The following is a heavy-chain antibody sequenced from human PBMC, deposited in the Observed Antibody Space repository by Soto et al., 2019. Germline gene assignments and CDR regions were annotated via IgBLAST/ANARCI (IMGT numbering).Heavy chain of an antibody. J-gene: IGHJ5*02. D-gene: IGHD1-1*01. CDR2: IYATGTT. V-gene: IGHV4-4*07. Sequence: SETLSLTCTVSGASISGFYWSWIRKSAGKGLEWIGRIYATGTTDYNPSLKSRVMMSVDTSKKQFSLTLRSVTAADTAVYYCVRDGTKTLRDWFDHWGQGISVTVSS. CDR1: GASISGFY. CDR3: VRDGTKTLRDWFDH.